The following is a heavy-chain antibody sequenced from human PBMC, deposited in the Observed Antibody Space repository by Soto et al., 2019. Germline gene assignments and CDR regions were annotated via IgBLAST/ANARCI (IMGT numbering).Heavy chain of an antibody. D-gene: IGHD3-16*01. CDR3: ARAYSDVWDALDV. J-gene: IGHJ6*02. Sequence: GGSLRLSCEASGFTFRIHSMNWVRQAPGKGLQWVSYISSRSLSIYFADSVKGRFTISRDDARNSLYLQMNSLRDEDTAIYSCARAYSDVWDALDVWGQGTTVTVSS. V-gene: IGHV3-48*02. CDR1: GFTFRIHS. CDR2: ISSRSLSI.